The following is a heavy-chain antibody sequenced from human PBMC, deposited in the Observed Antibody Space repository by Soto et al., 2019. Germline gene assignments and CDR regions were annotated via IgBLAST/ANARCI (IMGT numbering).Heavy chain of an antibody. CDR2: TYYRSKWYN. CDR1: GDSVSSNSAA. Sequence: PSQTLSLTCAISGDSVSSNSAAWNWIRQSPSRGLEWLGRTYYRSKWYNDYTVSVKSRITINPDTSKNHFSPQLNSVTPEDTAVYYCARDREGLRAPYYYYGMDVWGQGTTVTVSS. J-gene: IGHJ6*02. D-gene: IGHD3-10*01. V-gene: IGHV6-1*01. CDR3: ARDREGLRAPYYYYGMDV.